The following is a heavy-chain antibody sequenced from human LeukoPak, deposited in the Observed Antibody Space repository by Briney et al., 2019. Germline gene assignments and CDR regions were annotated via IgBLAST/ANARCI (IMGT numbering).Heavy chain of an antibody. Sequence: ASVKVSCKASGGTFSSYAISWVRQAPGQGLEWMGRIIPILGIANYAQKFQGRVTITADKSTSTAYMELSSLRSEDTDVYYCARDPINCSSTSCYDAQHGNNWFDPWGQGTLVTVSS. CDR3: ARDPINCSSTSCYDAQHGNNWFDP. J-gene: IGHJ5*02. CDR2: IIPILGIA. CDR1: GGTFSSYA. D-gene: IGHD2-2*01. V-gene: IGHV1-69*04.